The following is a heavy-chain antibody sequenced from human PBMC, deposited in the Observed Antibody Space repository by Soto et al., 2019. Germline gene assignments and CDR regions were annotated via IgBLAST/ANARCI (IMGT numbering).Heavy chain of an antibody. Sequence: EAQLVESGGGLVQPGGSLRLSCAASGFIFNSYSMSWVRQAPGKGLEWVANMNQYGTEEYYVDSVKGRFTISRDNAKNSLYLQMNNLRAEDTAVYYCARDPNSGYNWGGDFWGQGTLVTVSS. CDR2: MNQYGTEE. V-gene: IGHV3-7*05. CDR1: GFIFNSYS. D-gene: IGHD5-12*01. J-gene: IGHJ4*02. CDR3: ARDPNSGYNWGGDF.